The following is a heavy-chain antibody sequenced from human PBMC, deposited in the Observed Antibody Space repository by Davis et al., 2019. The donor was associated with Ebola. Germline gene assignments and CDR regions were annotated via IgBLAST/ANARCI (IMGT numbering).Heavy chain of an antibody. CDR2: IYYSGST. CDR1: GGSISSYY. CDR3: ARHGRTVRFLEWLLPDY. D-gene: IGHD3-3*01. V-gene: IGHV4-39*01. Sequence: SETLSLTYTVSGGSISSYYWSWIRQPPGKGLEWIGSIYYSGSTYYNPSLKSRVTISVDTSKNQFSLKLSSVTAADTAVYYCARHGRTVRFLEWLLPDYWGQGTLVTVSS. J-gene: IGHJ4*02.